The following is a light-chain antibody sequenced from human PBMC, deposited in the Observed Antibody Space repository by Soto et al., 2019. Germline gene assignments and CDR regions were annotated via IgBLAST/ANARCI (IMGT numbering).Light chain of an antibody. CDR3: QSYDSSLNGLGV. CDR1: SSNIGAGYD. V-gene: IGLV1-40*01. CDR2: GNT. J-gene: IGLJ1*01. Sequence: QSVLTQPPSVSGAPGQRVTISCTGSSSNIGAGYDVHWYQHLPGTAPKLLIYGNTNRPSGVPDRFSGSKSGTSASLAITGLQTEDEADYYCQSYDSSLNGLGVSGTGTKFTVL.